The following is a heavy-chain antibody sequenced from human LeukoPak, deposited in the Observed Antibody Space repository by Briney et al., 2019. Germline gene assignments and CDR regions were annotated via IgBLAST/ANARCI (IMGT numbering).Heavy chain of an antibody. Sequence: ASVKVSCKASGYTFTSYYIHWVRQAPGQGLEWMGWINPKSGGRNYAQKFQGTVTMTSDTSISTAYMELRRLRSDDTAVYYCARPTLYTGRGGYFDYWGPGTLVTVSS. V-gene: IGHV1-2*02. J-gene: IGHJ4*02. CDR1: GYTFTSYY. D-gene: IGHD1-26*01. CDR2: INPKSGGR. CDR3: ARPTLYTGRGGYFDY.